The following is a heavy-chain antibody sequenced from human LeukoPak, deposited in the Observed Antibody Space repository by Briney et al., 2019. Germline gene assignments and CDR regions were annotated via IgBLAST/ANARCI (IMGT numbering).Heavy chain of an antibody. Sequence: GGSLRLSCAASGFTFSSYAMSWVRQAPGKRVEWLSGITSSGASSYYADSVRGRFTISRDNSKNTLYLQQNSLRADDTAVYFCARDEVLYSTTWYLFDYWGQGTLVTVSS. CDR2: ITSSGASS. J-gene: IGHJ4*02. V-gene: IGHV3-23*01. CDR1: GFTFSSYA. CDR3: ARDEVLYSTTWYLFDY. D-gene: IGHD6-13*01.